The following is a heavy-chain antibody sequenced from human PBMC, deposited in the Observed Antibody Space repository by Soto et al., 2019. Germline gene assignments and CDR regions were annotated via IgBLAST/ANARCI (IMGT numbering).Heavy chain of an antibody. D-gene: IGHD3-10*01. Sequence: ASVKVSCQASGYSFTNNDVSWVRQTTGQGLEWMGWMNPGSGDTGYAQKLQGRVTMTRDISIATAYMELSSLRSDDTAIYYCARMEAFGSLNWFDPWGQGTLVTVSS. J-gene: IGHJ5*02. V-gene: IGHV1-8*01. CDR2: MNPGSGDT. CDR3: ARMEAFGSLNWFDP. CDR1: GYSFTNND.